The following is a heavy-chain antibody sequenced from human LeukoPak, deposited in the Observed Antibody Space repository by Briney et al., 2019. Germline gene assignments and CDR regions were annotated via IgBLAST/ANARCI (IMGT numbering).Heavy chain of an antibody. Sequence: ASVKVSCKASGYTFTSYDINWVRQATGQGLEWMGWMNPNSGNTGYAQKFQGRVTMTRNTSISTAYMELSSLRSEDTAVYYCARGFDYSSSSILWGQGTLVTVSS. J-gene: IGHJ4*02. CDR3: ARGFDYSSSSIL. CDR2: MNPNSGNT. CDR1: GYTFTSYD. D-gene: IGHD6-6*01. V-gene: IGHV1-8*01.